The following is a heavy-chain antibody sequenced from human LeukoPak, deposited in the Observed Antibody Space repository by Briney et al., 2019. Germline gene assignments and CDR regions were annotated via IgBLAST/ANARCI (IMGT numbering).Heavy chain of an antibody. V-gene: IGHV3-49*04. CDR1: GFTFGDYA. J-gene: IGHJ4*02. CDR3: TRAGVPKYYDILTGYYPNFDY. D-gene: IGHD3-9*01. Sequence: PGGSLRLPCTASGFTFGDYAMSWVRQAPGKGLEWVGFIRSKAYGGTTEYAASVKGRFTISRDDSKSIAYLQMNSLKTEDTAVYYCTRAGVPKYYDILTGYYPNFDYWGQGTLVTVSS. CDR2: IRSKAYGGTT.